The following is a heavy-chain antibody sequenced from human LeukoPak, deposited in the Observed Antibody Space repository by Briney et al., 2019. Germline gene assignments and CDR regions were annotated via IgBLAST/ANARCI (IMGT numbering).Heavy chain of an antibody. V-gene: IGHV3-23*01. D-gene: IGHD6-19*01. J-gene: IGHJ4*02. CDR3: ARDRYSSGWYGDFDC. CDR1: GFTFSNYA. CDR2: ISGSGGST. Sequence: GGSLRLSCAASGFTFSNYAMSWVRQAPGKGLEWVSAISGSGGSTYYADSVKGRFTISRDNSKNTLYLQMNSLRAEDTAVYYCARDRYSSGWYGDFDCWGQGTLVTVSS.